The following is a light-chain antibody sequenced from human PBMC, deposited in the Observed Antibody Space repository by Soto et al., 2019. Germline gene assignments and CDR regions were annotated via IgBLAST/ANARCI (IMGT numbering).Light chain of an antibody. V-gene: IGLV1-47*01. CDR2: RDS. Sequence: QSVVTQPPSASGAPGQRVTISCSGGNSNVANNYVYWYQQLPGTAPKLLVYRDSQRPSGVPDRFSGSKSGTSASLAISGLRAEDEADYYCAAWDNSLSGCVKFGGGTKLTVL. CDR3: AAWDNSLSGCVK. J-gene: IGLJ2*01. CDR1: NSNVANNY.